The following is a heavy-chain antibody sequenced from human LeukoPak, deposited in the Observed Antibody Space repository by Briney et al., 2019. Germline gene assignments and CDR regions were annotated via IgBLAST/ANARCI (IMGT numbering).Heavy chain of an antibody. CDR2: ISYDGSNK. CDR3: AKGIYESVFEGSYRSPGDY. V-gene: IGHV3-30*18. J-gene: IGHJ4*02. Sequence: GGSLRLSCAASGFTFSSYGMHWVRQAPGKGLEWVAVISYDGSNKYYADSVKGRFTISRDNSKNTLYLQMNSLRAEDTAVYYCAKGIYESVFEGSYRSPGDYWGQGTLVTVSS. CDR1: GFTFSSYG. D-gene: IGHD3-16*02.